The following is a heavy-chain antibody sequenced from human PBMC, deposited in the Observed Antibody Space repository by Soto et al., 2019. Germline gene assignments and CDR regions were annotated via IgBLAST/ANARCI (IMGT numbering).Heavy chain of an antibody. CDR1: GYTFTRYG. CDR3: AKNGQPLYYYYGLDV. Sequence: QGQLVQSGAEVKKPGASVKVSCKASGYTFTRYGISWVRQAPGHGLEWMGWISGYNGDTKYAQKFQGRVTMTIDTSTTTAFMELRSLTSDDTAVYYCAKNGQPLYYYYGLDVWGQGTTVTVSS. V-gene: IGHV1-18*01. CDR2: ISGYNGDT. J-gene: IGHJ6*02. D-gene: IGHD2-8*01.